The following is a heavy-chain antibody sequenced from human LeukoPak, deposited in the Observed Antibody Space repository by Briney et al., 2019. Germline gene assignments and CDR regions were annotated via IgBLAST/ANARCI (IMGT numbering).Heavy chain of an antibody. CDR2: IYTTEST. CDR3: ARYQNWGSWYYFDY. J-gene: IGHJ4*02. Sequence: SQTLSLTCSVSGGSISSSRYYWSWIRQPAGKGLEWIGHIYTTESTSYNPSLKSRVTISGDTSKNQFSLKLSSVTATDTAVYYCARYQNWGSWYYFDYWGQGTLVTVSS. D-gene: IGHD7-27*01. CDR1: GGSISSSRYY. V-gene: IGHV4-61*09.